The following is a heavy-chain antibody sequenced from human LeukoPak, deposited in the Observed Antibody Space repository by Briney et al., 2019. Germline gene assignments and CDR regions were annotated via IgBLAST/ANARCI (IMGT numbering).Heavy chain of an antibody. V-gene: IGHV1-69*13. J-gene: IGHJ6*02. D-gene: IGHD6-13*01. CDR3: ASCLIAAAGTSYYYGMDV. CDR1: GGTFSSYA. CDR2: IIPIFGTA. Sequence: SVKVSCKASGGTFSSYAISWVRQAPGQGLEWLGGIIPIFGTAIYAQKFQGRVTITADESTSTAYMELSSLRSEDTAVYYCASCLIAAAGTSYYYGMDVWGQGTTVTVSS.